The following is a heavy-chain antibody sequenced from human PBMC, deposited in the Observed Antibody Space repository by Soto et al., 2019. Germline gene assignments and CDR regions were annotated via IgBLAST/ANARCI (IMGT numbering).Heavy chain of an antibody. D-gene: IGHD3-16*01. CDR1: GYTFSDFD. V-gene: IGHV1-8*01. CDR3: ARGNPLNYAGFDV. J-gene: IGHJ6*02. Sequence: QAHLEQSGAEVKRPGASVTVSCKASGYTFSDFDINWLRQAAGQGPEWMGWMNAKSGDTFSAQRFQGKFSMTWDTSLNTAYMEVGSLTSDDAAIYYCARGNPLNYAGFDVWGQGTTVAVSS. CDR2: MNAKSGDT.